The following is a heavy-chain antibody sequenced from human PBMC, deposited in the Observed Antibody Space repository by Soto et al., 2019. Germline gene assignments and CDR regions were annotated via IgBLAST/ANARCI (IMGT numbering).Heavy chain of an antibody. V-gene: IGHV4-31*01. CDR2: IYYSGST. D-gene: IGHD3-3*02. CDR3: ARAPLISIFFAYGMDV. J-gene: IGHJ6*02. CDR1: GGSISSGDYY. Sequence: QVQLQESGPGLVKPSQTLSLTCTVSGGSISSGDYYWIWIRQHPGKGLEWIGYIYYSGSTYYNPSLKSPVTISVDTSRNQFSLKLSSVTAADTAVYYCARAPLISIFFAYGMDVWGQGTTVTVSS.